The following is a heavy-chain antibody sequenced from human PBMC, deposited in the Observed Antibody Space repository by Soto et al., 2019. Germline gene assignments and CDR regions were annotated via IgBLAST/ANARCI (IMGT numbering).Heavy chain of an antibody. CDR2: IYDSGSA. Sequence: QVQLQESGPGLVKPSQTLSLTCIVSGDSISRGGYFWTGIRQHPGKGLEWIGYIYDSGSAFYNPSLKSRVTMSVEKSKNQFSLNLRSVTAADTAVFYCARGILRPNHYMDVWGKGTAVAVSS. CDR1: GDSISRGGYF. D-gene: IGHD1-26*01. V-gene: IGHV4-31*03. CDR3: ARGILRPNHYMDV. J-gene: IGHJ6*03.